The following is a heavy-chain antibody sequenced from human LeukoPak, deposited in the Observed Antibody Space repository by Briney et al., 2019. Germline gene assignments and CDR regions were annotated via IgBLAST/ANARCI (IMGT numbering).Heavy chain of an antibody. CDR3: ARGGSYYWFDP. CDR1: GYSISSGYY. D-gene: IGHD1-26*01. J-gene: IGHJ5*02. V-gene: IGHV4-38-2*02. Sequence: SETLSLTCTVSGYSISSGYYWGWIRQPPGKGLEWIGSIYHSGSTYYNPSLKSRVTISVDTSKNQFSLKLSSVTAADTAVYYCARGGSYYWFDPWGQGTLVTVSS. CDR2: IYHSGST.